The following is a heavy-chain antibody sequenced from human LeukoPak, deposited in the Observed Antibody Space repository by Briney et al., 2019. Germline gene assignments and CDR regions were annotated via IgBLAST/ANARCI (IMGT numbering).Heavy chain of an antibody. D-gene: IGHD3-22*01. CDR3: AKRALDISGYSTIFDY. CDR2: IGSIPGST. CDR1: GFSFSSYG. V-gene: IGHV3-23*01. J-gene: IGHJ4*02. Sequence: GGSLRLSCAASGFSFSSYGMSWVRQAPGKGLEWVSTIGSIPGSTYYADSVKGRFTISRDNSKNTLYLQMSSLRAEDTAVYYCAKRALDISGYSTIFDYWGQGTLVTVSS.